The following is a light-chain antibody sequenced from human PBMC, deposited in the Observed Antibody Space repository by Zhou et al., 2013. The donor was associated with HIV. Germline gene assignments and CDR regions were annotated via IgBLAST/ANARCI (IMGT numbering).Light chain of an antibody. CDR2: KAS. V-gene: IGKV1-5*03. Sequence: DIQMTQSPSTLSASVGDRVTITCRASQSISNWLAWYQQKPGKAPKLLIYKASNLDSGVPSRFSGSGSGTEFTLTISSLQPDDIATYYCQQSNSFPTWTFGQGTKVEIK. CDR3: QQSNSFPTWT. CDR1: QSISNW. J-gene: IGKJ1*01.